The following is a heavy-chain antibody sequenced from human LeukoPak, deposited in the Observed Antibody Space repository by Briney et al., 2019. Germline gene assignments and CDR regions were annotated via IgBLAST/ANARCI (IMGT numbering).Heavy chain of an antibody. CDR1: GYTLTELS. CDR3: ATMLRFLEWLYNFHH. D-gene: IGHD3-3*01. Sequence: ASVKVSCKVSGYTLTELSMHWVRQAPGKGLEWMGGFDPEDGETIYAQKFQGRVTMTEDTSTDTAYMELSSLRSEDTAVYYCATMLRFLEWLYNFHHWGQGTLVTVSS. V-gene: IGHV1-24*01. CDR2: FDPEDGET. J-gene: IGHJ1*01.